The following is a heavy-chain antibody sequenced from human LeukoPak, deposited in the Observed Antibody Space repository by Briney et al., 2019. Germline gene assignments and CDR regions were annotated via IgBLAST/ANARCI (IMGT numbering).Heavy chain of an antibody. Sequence: GGPLRLSCAASGFTVSRNYMNWVRQAPGKGLEWVSLIYSGGGTYYADSVKGRFTISRDNSKNTLYLQMNSMRAEDTAVYYCAGGYNYGYAYWGKGPLVTVPS. CDR3: AGGYNYGYAY. D-gene: IGHD5-18*01. CDR2: IYSGGGT. V-gene: IGHV3-66*01. CDR1: GFTVSRNY. J-gene: IGHJ4*02.